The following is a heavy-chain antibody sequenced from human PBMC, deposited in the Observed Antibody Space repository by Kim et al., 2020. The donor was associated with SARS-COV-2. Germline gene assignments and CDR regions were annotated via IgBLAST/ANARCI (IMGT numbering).Heavy chain of an antibody. J-gene: IGHJ4*02. V-gene: IGHV1-69*04. CDR2: IIPILGIA. CDR3: ARDNGAGYSYGYDY. D-gene: IGHD5-18*01. CDR1: GGTFSSYA. Sequence: SVKVSCKASGGTFSSYAISWVRQAPGQGLEWMGRIIPILGIANYAQKFQGRVTITADKSTSTAYMELSSLRSEDTAVYYCARDNGAGYSYGYDYWGQGTLVTVSS.